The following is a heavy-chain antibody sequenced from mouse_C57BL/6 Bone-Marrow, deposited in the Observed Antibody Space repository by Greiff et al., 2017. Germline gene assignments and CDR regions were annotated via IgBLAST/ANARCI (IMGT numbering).Heavy chain of an antibody. CDR2: IYPRDGST. Sequence: QVHVKQSGPELVKPGASVKLSCKASGYTFTSYDINWVKQRPGQGLEWIGWIYPRDGSTKYNEKFKGKATLPVDTSSSTAYMELHSLTSEDSAVYFCANGGSSSFAYWGQGTLVTVSA. CDR3: ANGGSSSFAY. V-gene: IGHV1-85*01. D-gene: IGHD1-1*01. CDR1: GYTFTSYD. J-gene: IGHJ3*01.